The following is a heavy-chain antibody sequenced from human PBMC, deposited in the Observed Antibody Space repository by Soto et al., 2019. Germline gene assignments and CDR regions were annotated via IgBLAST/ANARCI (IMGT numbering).Heavy chain of an antibody. CDR1: GFTFSSYG. D-gene: IGHD3-10*01. CDR3: ARDSSEGSGSYSYYYYYGMDV. Sequence: QVQLVESGGGVVQPGRSLRLSCAASGFTFSSYGMLWVRQAPGKGLEWVAVIWYDGSNKYYADSVKGRFTISRDNSKNTLYLQMNSLRAEDTAVYYCARDSSEGSGSYSYYYYYGMDVWGQGTTVTVSS. CDR2: IWYDGSNK. J-gene: IGHJ6*02. V-gene: IGHV3-33*01.